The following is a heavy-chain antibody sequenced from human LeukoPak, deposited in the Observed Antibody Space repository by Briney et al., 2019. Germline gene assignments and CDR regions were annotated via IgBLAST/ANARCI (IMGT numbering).Heavy chain of an antibody. D-gene: IGHD1-26*01. CDR2: IIPIFGTA. Sequence: GGSLRLSCAASGFTFSSYAISWVRQAPGQGLEWMGGIIPIFGTANYAQKFQGRVTITTDESTSTAYMELSSLRSEDTAVYYCATTLGHAFDIWGQGTMVTVSS. V-gene: IGHV1-69*05. J-gene: IGHJ3*02. CDR1: GFTFSSYA. CDR3: ATTLGHAFDI.